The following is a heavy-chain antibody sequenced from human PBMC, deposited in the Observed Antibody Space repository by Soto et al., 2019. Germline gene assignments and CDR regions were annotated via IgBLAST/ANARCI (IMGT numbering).Heavy chain of an antibody. CDR3: AKTYYDIFTGLHWFDP. CDR2: IKQDGSEK. CDR1: GFTFSSYW. J-gene: IGHJ5*02. Sequence: PGGSLRLSCAASGFTFSSYWMSWVRQAPGKGLEWVANIKQDGSEKYYVDSVKGRFTISRDNAKNSLYLQMNSLRAEDTAVYYCAKTYYDIFTGLHWFDPWGQGTLVTVSS. D-gene: IGHD3-9*01. V-gene: IGHV3-7*01.